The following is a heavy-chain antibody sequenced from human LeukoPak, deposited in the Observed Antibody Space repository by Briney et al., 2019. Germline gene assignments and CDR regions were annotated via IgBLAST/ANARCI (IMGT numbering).Heavy chain of an antibody. Sequence: GGSLRLSCAASGFTFSSYGMHWVRQAPGKGLEWVANIKQDGSEKYYVDSVKGRFTISRDNAKNSLYLQMNSLRVEDTAVYYCARDVGIAAAGTGVDYWGQGTLVTVSS. CDR1: GFTFSSYG. CDR2: IKQDGSEK. V-gene: IGHV3-7*01. J-gene: IGHJ4*02. CDR3: ARDVGIAAAGTGVDY. D-gene: IGHD6-13*01.